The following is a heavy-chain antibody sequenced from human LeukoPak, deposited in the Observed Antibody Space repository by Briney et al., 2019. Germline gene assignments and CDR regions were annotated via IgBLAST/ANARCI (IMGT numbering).Heavy chain of an antibody. CDR1: GFTFRNYV. CDR2: ISGGGDIT. V-gene: IGHV3-23*01. D-gene: IGHD2-21*02. J-gene: IGHJ4*02. CDR3: VREDTPATANY. Sequence: PGGSLRLSCAASGFTFRNYVIHWVRQTPGKGLEWVSAISGGGDITYYADSVTGRFTISRDNSKDTLFLQMHSLRPGDTAVYYCVREDTPATANYWGQGTLVTISS.